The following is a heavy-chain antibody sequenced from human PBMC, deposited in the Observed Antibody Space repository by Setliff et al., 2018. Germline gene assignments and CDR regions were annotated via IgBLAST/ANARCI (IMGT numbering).Heavy chain of an antibody. CDR1: GDSVSNYY. D-gene: IGHD3-10*01. J-gene: IGHJ4*02. Sequence: SETLSLTCTVSGDSVSNYYWNWIRQPAGKGLEWIGRIYVTESTKYNPSLKSRVTLSIDTSKNQFSLKLSSVTAADAALYYCAASRAYTGAVEEWFLPKTFDFWGQGSPVTVSS. V-gene: IGHV4-4*07. CDR2: IYVTEST. CDR3: AASRAYTGAVEEWFLPKTFDF.